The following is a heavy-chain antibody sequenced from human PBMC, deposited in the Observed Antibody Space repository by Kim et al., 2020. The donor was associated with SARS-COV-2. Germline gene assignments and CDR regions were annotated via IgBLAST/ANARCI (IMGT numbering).Heavy chain of an antibody. CDR3: ARDGYKHFDY. Sequence: IIQYADSVKGRFTISRDNAKNSLYLQMNSLRDEDTAVYYCARDGYKHFDYWGQGTLVTVPS. D-gene: IGHD2-2*02. J-gene: IGHJ4*02. V-gene: IGHV3-48*02. CDR2: II.